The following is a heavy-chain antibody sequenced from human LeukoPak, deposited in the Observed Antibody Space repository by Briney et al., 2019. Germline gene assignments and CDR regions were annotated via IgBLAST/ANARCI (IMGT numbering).Heavy chain of an antibody. CDR1: GFSFSRYW. J-gene: IGHJ4*02. CDR3: ARDSFETDVDY. D-gene: IGHD1-14*01. CDR2: IKEDGSEQ. V-gene: IGHV3-7*01. Sequence: GGSLRLSCVASGFSFSRYWMSWVRQAPGKGLEWVANIKEDGSEQYYADSLKGRFTISRDNVKNSLYLHINSLRAEDTAVYYCARDSFETDVDYWGQGTLVTVSS.